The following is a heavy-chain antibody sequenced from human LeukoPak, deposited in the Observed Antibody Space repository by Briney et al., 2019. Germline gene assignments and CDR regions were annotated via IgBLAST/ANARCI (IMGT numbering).Heavy chain of an antibody. J-gene: IGHJ3*02. CDR3: ARESITMIAAFDI. D-gene: IGHD3-22*01. V-gene: IGHV4-59*01. CDR2: IYYSGST. CDR1: GGSISSYH. Sequence: SETLSLTCTVSGGSISSYHWSWIRQPPGKGLEWIGYIYYSGSTNYNPSLKSRVTISVDTSKNQFSLKLSSVTAADTAVYYCARESITMIAAFDIWGQGTMVTVSS.